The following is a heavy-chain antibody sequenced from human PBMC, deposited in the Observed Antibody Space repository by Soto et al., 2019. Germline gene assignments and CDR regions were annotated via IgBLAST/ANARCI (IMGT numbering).Heavy chain of an antibody. J-gene: IGHJ4*02. CDR3: ARDGARRGGYEDYFDY. Sequence: SQTLSLTCAISGDSVSRNCAGWNWIRQSPSRGLEWLGRTYYRSKWYNEYAVSLRGRITINADPSKNQFSLQLTSVTPEDTGLYYCARDGARRGGYEDYFDYWGQGTLVTVSS. D-gene: IGHD5-12*01. CDR2: TYYRSKWYN. CDR1: GDSVSRNCAG. V-gene: IGHV6-1*01.